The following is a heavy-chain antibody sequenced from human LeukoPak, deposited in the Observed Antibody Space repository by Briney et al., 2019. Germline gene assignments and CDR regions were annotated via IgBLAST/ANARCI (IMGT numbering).Heavy chain of an antibody. CDR2: ISGYNDDT. Sequence: ASVKVSCETSGYTFTSYGISWVRQAPGQGLEWMGWISGYNDDTNYAQKFQGRVTMTTDTSTSTAYMELRSLRSDDTAVYYCARVGDCSGGSCYSLWYFDLWGRGTLVSVSS. V-gene: IGHV1-18*01. CDR1: GYTFTSYG. J-gene: IGHJ2*01. CDR3: ARVGDCSGGSCYSLWYFDL. D-gene: IGHD2-15*01.